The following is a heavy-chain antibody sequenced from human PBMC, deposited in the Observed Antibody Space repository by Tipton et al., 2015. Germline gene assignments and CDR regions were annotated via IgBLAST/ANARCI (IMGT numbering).Heavy chain of an antibody. J-gene: IGHJ3*02. Sequence: SLRLSCEVSGFTFGTYEMNWVRQAPGKGLEWVSYIIPSSSTIDYADSVKGRFAISRDNGKNSVYLQMNSLRDEDTAVYYCARDRAWAFDIWGQGTMVTVSS. D-gene: IGHD3-10*01. CDR1: GFTFGTYE. CDR3: ARDRAWAFDI. CDR2: IIPSSSTI. V-gene: IGHV3-48*02.